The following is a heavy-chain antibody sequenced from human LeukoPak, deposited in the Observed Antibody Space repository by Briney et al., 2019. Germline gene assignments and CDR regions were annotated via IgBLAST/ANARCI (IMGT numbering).Heavy chain of an antibody. CDR2: ISSSGTTA. D-gene: IGHD6-19*01. CDR1: GFTFSDYY. J-gene: IGHJ4*02. CDR3: AREHTPFGSGCTAAY. Sequence: GGSLRLSCAASGFTFSDYYITWIRQAPGKGLEWVSHISSSGTTAYYADSVKGRFTMSRDNAKNSLYLQMNSLRVEDTAVYYSAREHTPFGSGCTAAYWGQGTLVTVSS. V-gene: IGHV3-11*04.